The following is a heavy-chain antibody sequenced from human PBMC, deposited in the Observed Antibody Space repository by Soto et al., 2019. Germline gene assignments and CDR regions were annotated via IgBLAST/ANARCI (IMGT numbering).Heavy chain of an antibody. CDR3: AKDKDSSGYYPSYGMDV. J-gene: IGHJ6*02. V-gene: IGHV3-30*18. CDR1: GFTFSSYG. Sequence: GGSLRLSCAASGFTFSSYGMHWVRQAPGKGLEWVAVISYDGSNKYYADSVKGRFTISRDNSKNTLYLQMNSLRAEDTAVYYCAKDKDSSGYYPSYGMDVWGQGTTVTVSS. CDR2: ISYDGSNK. D-gene: IGHD3-22*01.